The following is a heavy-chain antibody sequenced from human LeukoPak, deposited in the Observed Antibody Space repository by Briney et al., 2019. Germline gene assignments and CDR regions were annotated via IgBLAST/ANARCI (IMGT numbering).Heavy chain of an antibody. J-gene: IGHJ3*02. CDR2: IYWDDDK. D-gene: IGHD2-2*01. V-gene: IGHV2-5*02. CDR1: GFSLSTSGVG. CDR3: ALNSYCSSTSSSSPGDAFDI. Sequence: ESGPTLVKPTQTLSLTCTFSGFSLSTSGVGVGWIRQPPGKALEWLALIYWDDDKRYSPSLKSRLTITKDTSKNQVVLTMTNMDPVDTATNYCALNSYCSSTSSSSPGDAFDIWGQGTMVTVSS.